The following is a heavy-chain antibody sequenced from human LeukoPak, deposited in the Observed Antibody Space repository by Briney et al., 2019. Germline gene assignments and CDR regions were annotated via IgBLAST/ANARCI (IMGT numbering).Heavy chain of an antibody. CDR3: ASKRDAFAI. Sequence: PGGSLRLSCAASGFTFSSYAMSWVRQAPGKGLEWVSTISTSGSRTYYADSVKGRFTFSRDNSRNTLFLQMDSLRAEDTAAYYCASKRDAFAIWGQGTMVTVSS. CDR2: ISTSGSRT. CDR1: GFTFSSYA. V-gene: IGHV3-23*01. J-gene: IGHJ3*02.